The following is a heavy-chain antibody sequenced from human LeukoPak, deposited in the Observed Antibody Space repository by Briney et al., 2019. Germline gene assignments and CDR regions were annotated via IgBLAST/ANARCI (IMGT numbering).Heavy chain of an antibody. V-gene: IGHV3-30*04. CDR3: ARVISNYGDYPRQTYWFDP. CDR1: EFTFSSYA. Sequence: GGSLRLSCAASEFTFSSYAMYWVRQAPDQGLEWVALISYDGTNKYYADSVKGRFTISRDNSKNTLYLQMNSLRGEDTAVYYCARVISNYGDYPRQTYWFDPWGQGTLVTVSS. J-gene: IGHJ5*02. D-gene: IGHD4-17*01. CDR2: ISYDGTNK.